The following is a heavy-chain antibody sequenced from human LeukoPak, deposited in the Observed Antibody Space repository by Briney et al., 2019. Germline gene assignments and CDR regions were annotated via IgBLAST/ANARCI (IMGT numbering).Heavy chain of an antibody. Sequence: ASVKVSCKDSGYTFTSYDINWVRQATGQGLEWMGWMNPNSGNTGYAQKFQGRVTITRNTSISTAYMELSSLRSEDTAVYYCARGVYYDSSGSYYFDYWGQGTLVTVSS. D-gene: IGHD3-22*01. CDR1: GYTFTSYD. V-gene: IGHV1-8*03. CDR2: MNPNSGNT. CDR3: ARGVYYDSSGSYYFDY. J-gene: IGHJ4*02.